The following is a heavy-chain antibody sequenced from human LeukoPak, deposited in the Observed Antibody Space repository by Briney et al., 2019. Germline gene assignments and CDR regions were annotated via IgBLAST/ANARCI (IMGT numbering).Heavy chain of an antibody. CDR2: IINSGGGSP. V-gene: IGHV4-59*01. CDR3: AKEKGDGWSPPEY. Sequence: PSETLSLTCTVSGGSISSNSWSWIRQPPGKKLEWIGYIINSGGGSPNYNPSLKSRVTISADTSKSQLFLKMDSVTTADTAVYYCAKEKGDGWSPPEYWGQGILVTVSS. D-gene: IGHD5-24*01. CDR1: GGSISSNS. J-gene: IGHJ4*02.